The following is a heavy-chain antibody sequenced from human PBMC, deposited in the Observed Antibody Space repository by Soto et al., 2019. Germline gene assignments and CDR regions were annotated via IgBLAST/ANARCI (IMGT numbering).Heavy chain of an antibody. CDR1: GFTFSSYW. CDR3: ARLDSSSWAFDY. J-gene: IGHJ4*02. D-gene: IGHD6-13*01. Sequence: EMQLVESGGGLVQPGGSLRLSCAASGFTFSSYWMNWVRQGPGKGLVWVSRINSDGSDTSYADSVKGRFTISRDNAKNTLYLQMNSLRAEDTAVYYCARLDSSSWAFDYWGPGTLVTVSS. V-gene: IGHV3-74*01. CDR2: INSDGSDT.